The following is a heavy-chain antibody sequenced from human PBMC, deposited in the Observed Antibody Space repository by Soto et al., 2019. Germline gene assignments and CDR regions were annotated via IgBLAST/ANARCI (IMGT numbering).Heavy chain of an antibody. CDR2: IAYTGIT. Sequence: QVHLQESGPGLLKPSETLSLTCGVSGGPIRSYYLSWVRQAPGKGLEWIAYIAYTGITGYNPALRSRVTISGDTSQNLFSLKMTSVTAADTAVYYCARERFSGCEALDYWGQGILVTVSS. D-gene: IGHD6-19*01. J-gene: IGHJ4*02. CDR1: GGPIRSYY. CDR3: ARERFSGCEALDY. V-gene: IGHV4-59*01.